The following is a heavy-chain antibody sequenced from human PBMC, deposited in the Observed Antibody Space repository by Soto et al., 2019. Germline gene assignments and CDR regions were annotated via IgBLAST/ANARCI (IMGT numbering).Heavy chain of an antibody. CDR1: GGSISSYY. CDR3: AREDHYGGQFDY. Sequence: SETLSLTCTVSGGSISSYYWSWIRQPPGKGLEWIGYIYYSGSTNYNPSLKSRVTISVDTSKNQFSLKLSSVTAADTAVYYCAREDHYGGQFDYWGQGTLVTVSS. J-gene: IGHJ4*02. V-gene: IGHV4-59*01. D-gene: IGHD4-17*01. CDR2: IYYSGST.